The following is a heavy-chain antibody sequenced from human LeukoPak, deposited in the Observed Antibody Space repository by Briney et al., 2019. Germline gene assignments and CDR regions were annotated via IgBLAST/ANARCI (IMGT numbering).Heavy chain of an antibody. V-gene: IGHV1-8*01. CDR2: MNPNSGNT. D-gene: IGHD3-22*01. Sequence: ASVKVSCKASGYTFTSYDINWVRQATGQGLEWMGWMNPNSGNTGYAQKFQGRVTMTRNTSISTAYMELSSLRSEDTAVYYCARAIYDSSGYYLYYYGMDVWGQGTTVTVSS. CDR1: GYTFTSYD. CDR3: ARAIYDSSGYYLYYYGMDV. J-gene: IGHJ6*02.